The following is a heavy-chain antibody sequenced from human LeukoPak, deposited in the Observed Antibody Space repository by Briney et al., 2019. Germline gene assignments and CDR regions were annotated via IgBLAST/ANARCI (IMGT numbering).Heavy chain of an antibody. D-gene: IGHD3-16*02. CDR3: ARTYDYIWGSFRSHSFDS. CDR1: GGSISSSSYY. V-gene: IGHV4-39*01. CDR2: IYYSGSA. Sequence: TSSETLSLTCAVSGGSISSSSYYWGWIRQPPGKGLEWIGSIYYSGSAYYNPSLKSRVTISVDASKNQFSLKLSSVTAADTGVYYCARTYDYIWGSFRSHSFDSWGQGTLVTVSS. J-gene: IGHJ4*02.